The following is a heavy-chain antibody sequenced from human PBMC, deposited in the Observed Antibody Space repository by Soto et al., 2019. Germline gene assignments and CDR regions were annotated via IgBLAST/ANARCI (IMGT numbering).Heavy chain of an antibody. V-gene: IGHV1-69*08. J-gene: IGHJ3*01. D-gene: IGHD1-1*01. Sequence: QVQLVQSGAEVRKPGSSVKVSCKAPGGTFSTYIISWVRQAPGQGLEWMGRIIPIPDITNYAQKFQGRVTVTADRSTSTAYMERTSLKSEDKAVYYCARDRITERGGAFDLWGQGTMVTVSS. CDR1: GGTFSTYI. CDR3: ARDRITERGGAFDL. CDR2: IIPIPDIT.